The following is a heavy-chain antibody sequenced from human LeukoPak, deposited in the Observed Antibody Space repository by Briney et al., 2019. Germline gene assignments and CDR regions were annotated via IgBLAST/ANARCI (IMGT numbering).Heavy chain of an antibody. J-gene: IGHJ3*02. D-gene: IGHD2-2*01. CDR3: ARQVPAVPLDI. CDR2: IYYSGST. Sequence: SETLSLTCTVSGGSISSSSYYWGWIRQPPGKGLEWIGSIYYSGSTYYNPSLKSRVTISVDTSKNQFSLKLSSVTAADTAVYYCARQVPAVPLDIWGQGTMVTVSS. CDR1: GGSISSSSYY. V-gene: IGHV4-39*01.